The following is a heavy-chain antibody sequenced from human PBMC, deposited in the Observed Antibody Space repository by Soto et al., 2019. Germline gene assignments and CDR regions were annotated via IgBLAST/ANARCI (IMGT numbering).Heavy chain of an antibody. Sequence: QVQLVESGGGVVQPGRSLRLSCAASGFTFSSYGMHWVRQAPGKGLEWVAIISYDGNYKHHADSVKGRFTISRDNSKNTLYLQMNSLRAEDTAVYYCARDPGYGDYATGAAPYYYYGMDVWGQGTTVTVSS. V-gene: IGHV3-30*03. J-gene: IGHJ6*02. CDR2: ISYDGNYK. D-gene: IGHD4-17*01. CDR1: GFTFSSYG. CDR3: ARDPGYGDYATGAAPYYYYGMDV.